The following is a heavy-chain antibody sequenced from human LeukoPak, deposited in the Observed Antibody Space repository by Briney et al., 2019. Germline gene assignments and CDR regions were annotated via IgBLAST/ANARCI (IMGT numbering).Heavy chain of an antibody. D-gene: IGHD6-19*01. J-gene: IGHJ4*02. V-gene: IGHV3-74*01. Sequence: GGSLRLSCAASGFTFSSYWMHWVRQAPGKGLVWVSRINTDGSSTSYADSVKGRFTISRDNAKNTLYLQMNSLRAEDTAVYYCAREREGIAVAGPGLDYWGQGALVSVSS. CDR3: AREREGIAVAGPGLDY. CDR1: GFTFSSYW. CDR2: INTDGSST.